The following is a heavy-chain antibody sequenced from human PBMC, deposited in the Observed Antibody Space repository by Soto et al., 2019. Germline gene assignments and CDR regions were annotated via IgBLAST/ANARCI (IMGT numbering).Heavy chain of an antibody. Sequence: QVQLQESGPGLVKPSETLSLTCTVSGGSISSYYWSWIRQPPGKGLEWIGYIYYSGSTNNNPSLKTRVPISVDTSKNQFSLKLSSVTAADTAVYYCARQRATMVRGVIDYWGQGTLVTVSS. CDR1: GGSISSYY. J-gene: IGHJ4*02. V-gene: IGHV4-59*08. D-gene: IGHD3-10*01. CDR2: IYYSGST. CDR3: ARQRATMVRGVIDY.